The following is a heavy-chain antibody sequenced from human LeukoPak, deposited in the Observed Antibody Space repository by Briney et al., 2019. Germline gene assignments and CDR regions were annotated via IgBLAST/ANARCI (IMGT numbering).Heavy chain of an antibody. Sequence: SSETLSLTCTVSGGSISSHHWSWIRQRPGKGLEWIGYIYYSGSTNYKPSLKSRVTISVDTSKNQFSLKLTSVTAADTAVYYCARHLDIAASGTFDYWGQGTLVTVSS. CDR1: GGSISSHH. D-gene: IGHD6-13*01. CDR2: IYYSGST. V-gene: IGHV4-59*08. J-gene: IGHJ4*02. CDR3: ARHLDIAASGTFDY.